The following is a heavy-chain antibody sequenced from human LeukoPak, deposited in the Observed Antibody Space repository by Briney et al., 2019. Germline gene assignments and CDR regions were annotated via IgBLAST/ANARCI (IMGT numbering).Heavy chain of an antibody. Sequence: PWDTLSLTCTVSGGSISSSSFYWGWIRQPPGKGLKWIGSIYYSGSTYYNPFLKSRVTISLDTSKHQFTPKLSSVTAADTAVYYCARGCSSTSCYIGSIDYWGQGTLVTVSS. V-gene: IGHV4-39*01. CDR1: GGSISSSSFY. CDR3: ARGCSSTSCYIGSIDY. J-gene: IGHJ4*02. D-gene: IGHD2-2*02. CDR2: IYYSGST.